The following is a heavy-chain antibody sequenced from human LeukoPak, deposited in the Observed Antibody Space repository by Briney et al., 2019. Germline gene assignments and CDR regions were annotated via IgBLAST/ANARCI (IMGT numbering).Heavy chain of an antibody. D-gene: IGHD4-17*01. CDR2: IRSKAYGGTT. V-gene: IGHV3-49*04. CDR1: GFTFGDYA. CDR3: TRDPDPGHDYGDYRWFDP. J-gene: IGHJ5*02. Sequence: GGSLRLSCTASGFTFGDYAMSWVRQAPGKGLEWVGFIRSKAYGGTTEYAASVKGRFTISRDDSKSIAYLQMNSLKTEDTAVYYCTRDPDPGHDYGDYRWFDPWGQGTLVTVSS.